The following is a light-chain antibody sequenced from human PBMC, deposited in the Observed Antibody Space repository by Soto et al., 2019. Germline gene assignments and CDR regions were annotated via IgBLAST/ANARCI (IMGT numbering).Light chain of an antibody. V-gene: IGKV3-15*01. CDR3: QQAISFPIT. J-gene: IGKJ5*01. CDR1: QSVSSN. CDR2: GAT. Sequence: IVMTHSPATLSVSPWYRFTLSFRASQSVSSNLAWYQQKPGQPPRLFIYGATSRATGVPARFSGSRSGTDFTLTISSLEPEDFGTYYCQQAISFPITFGQGTRLEI.